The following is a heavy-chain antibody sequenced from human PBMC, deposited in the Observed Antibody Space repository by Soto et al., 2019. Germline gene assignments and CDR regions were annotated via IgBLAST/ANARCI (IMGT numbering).Heavy chain of an antibody. CDR2: ISGDGGST. D-gene: IGHD3-10*01. CDR3: AKGGSGVIIYYFDY. CDR1: GFTFDDYA. J-gene: IGHJ4*02. V-gene: IGHV3-43*02. Sequence: GGSLRLSCAASGFTFDDYAMHWVRQAPGKGLEWVSLISGDGGSTYYADSVKGRFTISRDNSKNSLYLQMNSLRTEDAAVYYCAKGGSGVIIYYFDYWGQGTLVTVSS.